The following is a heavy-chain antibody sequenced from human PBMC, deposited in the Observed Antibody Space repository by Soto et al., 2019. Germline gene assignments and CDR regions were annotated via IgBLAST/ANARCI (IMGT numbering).Heavy chain of an antibody. D-gene: IGHD3-10*01. CDR2: IDYSGST. CDR3: ARVGGSGTYYNLFFDY. J-gene: IGHJ4*02. Sequence: SETLSLTCTVSGGSLSTYNWGWIRQPPGKGLEWIGYIDYSGSTNYNPSLKSRVTISVDTSKNQFSLKLSSVTAADTAVYYCARVGGSGTYYNLFFDYWGQGTLVTVSS. CDR1: GGSLSTYN. V-gene: IGHV4-59*01.